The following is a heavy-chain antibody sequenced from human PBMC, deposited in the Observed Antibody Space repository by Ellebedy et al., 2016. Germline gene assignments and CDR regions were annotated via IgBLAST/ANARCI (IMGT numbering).Heavy chain of an antibody. V-gene: IGHV1-24*01. CDR3: ATSRSYYRRVYYGMDV. J-gene: IGHJ6*02. D-gene: IGHD1-26*01. CDR2: FDPEDGET. Sequence: ASVKVSXXVSGYTLTELSMHWVRQAPGKGLEWMGGFDPEDGETIYAQKFQGRVTMTEDTSTDTAYMELSSLRSEDTAVYYCATSRSYYRRVYYGMDVWGQGTTVTVSS. CDR1: GYTLTELS.